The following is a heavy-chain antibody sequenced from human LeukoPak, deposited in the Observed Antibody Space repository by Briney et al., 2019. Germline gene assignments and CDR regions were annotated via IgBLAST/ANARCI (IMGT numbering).Heavy chain of an antibody. J-gene: IGHJ5*02. CDR2: ISGSGGST. D-gene: IGHD3-3*01. CDR1: GFTFSSYA. CDR3: AKDSYYDFWSGYPTSWFDP. Sequence: PGGSLRLSCAASGFTFSSYAMSWVRQAPGKGLEWVSAISGSGGSTYYADSVKGRFTISRDNSKNTLYLQMNSLRAEDTAVYYCAKDSYYDFWSGYPTSWFDPWGQGTLVTVSS. V-gene: IGHV3-23*01.